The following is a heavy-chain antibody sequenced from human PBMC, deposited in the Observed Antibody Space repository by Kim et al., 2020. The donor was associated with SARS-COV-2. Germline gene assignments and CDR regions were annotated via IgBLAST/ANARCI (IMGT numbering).Heavy chain of an antibody. CDR3: TRLKDFGEYESAFDM. Sequence: ASVNGRFTISRDDSKNTAYLQINSLQIEDTAVYYCTRLKDFGEYESAFDMWGQGTMVTVSS. V-gene: IGHV3-73*01. J-gene: IGHJ3*02. D-gene: IGHD4-17*01.